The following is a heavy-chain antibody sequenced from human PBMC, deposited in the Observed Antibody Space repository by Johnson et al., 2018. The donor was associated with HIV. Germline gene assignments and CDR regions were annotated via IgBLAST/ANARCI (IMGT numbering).Heavy chain of an antibody. J-gene: IGHJ3*02. V-gene: IGHV3-74*01. Sequence: VQLVESGGGVVQPGGSLTLSCAASGITISRNWMHWVRQAPGKGPVWVSRINSDGSSTNYADSVKGRFSISRDNAENTLYLQMNSLRAEDTAVYYCARERDYYDSGGYWVDAFDIWGQGTMVTVSS. CDR3: ARERDYYDSGGYWVDAFDI. CDR1: GITISRNW. CDR2: INSDGSST. D-gene: IGHD3-22*01.